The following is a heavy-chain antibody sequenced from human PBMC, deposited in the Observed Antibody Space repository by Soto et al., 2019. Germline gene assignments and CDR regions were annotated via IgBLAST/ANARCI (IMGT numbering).Heavy chain of an antibody. J-gene: IGHJ6*02. D-gene: IGHD3-10*01. CDR2: ISAYNGHT. Sequence: QVQLVQSGAEVKKPGASVKVSCKASSYSFTSHGITWVRQAPGQGLESMGWISAYNGHTNYAQKLQGTVTMTTDTPTSTADMELRSLRSDDTAVYYCARDNGFGESDVWGQGTTVTVSS. V-gene: IGHV1-18*01. CDR1: SYSFTSHG. CDR3: ARDNGFGESDV.